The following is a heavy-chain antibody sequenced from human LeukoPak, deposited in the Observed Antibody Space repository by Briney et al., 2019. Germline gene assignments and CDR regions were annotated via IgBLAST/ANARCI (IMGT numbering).Heavy chain of an antibody. Sequence: ASETLSLTCTVSGYSISSGYYWGWIRQPPGKGLEWIGGIYYSGSTHYNPSLKSRVTISVDTSKNQFSLKLSSVTAADTAVYYCARDGEMATIENYFDYWGQGTLVTVSS. CDR1: GYSISSGYY. J-gene: IGHJ4*02. D-gene: IGHD5-24*01. V-gene: IGHV4-38-2*02. CDR2: IYYSGST. CDR3: ARDGEMATIENYFDY.